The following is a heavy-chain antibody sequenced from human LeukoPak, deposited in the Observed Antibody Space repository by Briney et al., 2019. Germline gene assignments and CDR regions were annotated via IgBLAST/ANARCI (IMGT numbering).Heavy chain of an antibody. Sequence: GGSLRLSCAASGFTFSSYAMHRVRQAPGKGLEWVAVISYDGSNKYYADSVKGRFTISRDNSKNTLYLQMNSLRAEDTAVYYCARDREDGYFDYWGQGTLVTVSS. CDR1: GFTFSSYA. CDR2: ISYDGSNK. J-gene: IGHJ4*02. CDR3: ARDREDGYFDY. V-gene: IGHV3-30*04. D-gene: IGHD5-24*01.